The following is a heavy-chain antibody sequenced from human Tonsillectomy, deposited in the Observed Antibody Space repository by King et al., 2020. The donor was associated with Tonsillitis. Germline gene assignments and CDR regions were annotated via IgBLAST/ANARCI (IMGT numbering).Heavy chain of an antibody. D-gene: IGHD3-22*01. CDR2: IKQDGSEK. CDR3: AREQTMYFYDSTGYFDY. CDR1: GFTFSRSW. V-gene: IGHV3-7*01. Sequence: QLVQSGGGLVQPGGSLRLSCAASGFTFSRSWMSWVRQAPGKGLEWVANIKQDGSEKYYVDSVKGRFTISRDNAKNSLYLQMNSLRAEDTAVYYCAREQTMYFYDSTGYFDYWGQGTLVTVSS. J-gene: IGHJ4*02.